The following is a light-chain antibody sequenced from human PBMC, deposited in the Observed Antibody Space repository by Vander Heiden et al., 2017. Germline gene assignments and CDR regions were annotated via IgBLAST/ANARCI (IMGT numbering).Light chain of an antibody. J-gene: IGLJ3*02. Sequence: QSALTQPAPVSGSPGQSITIPCTGTSSDVGGYNYVSWYQQHPGKAPKPMIYEVSNRPSGVSNRFSGSKSGNTASLTISGLQAEDEADYYCSSYTSSSTQVFGGGTKLTVL. CDR2: EVS. CDR1: SSDVGGYNY. V-gene: IGLV2-14*01. CDR3: SSYTSSSTQV.